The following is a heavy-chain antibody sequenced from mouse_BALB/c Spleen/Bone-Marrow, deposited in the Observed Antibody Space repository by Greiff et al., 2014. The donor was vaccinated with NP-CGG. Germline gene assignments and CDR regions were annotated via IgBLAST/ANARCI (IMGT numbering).Heavy chain of an antibody. Sequence: VQRVESGPGLVAPSQSLSITCTVSGFSLTNYGVHWVRQPPGKGLEWLGVILADGSTNYNSALMSRLSISKDNSKSQVFFKMNGLQTDDTAMYYCARMTTDTGAMDYWGQGTSVTVSA. V-gene: IGHV2-9*02. CDR2: ILADGST. CDR3: ARMTTDTGAMDY. D-gene: IGHD1-2*01. CDR1: GFSLTNYG. J-gene: IGHJ4*01.